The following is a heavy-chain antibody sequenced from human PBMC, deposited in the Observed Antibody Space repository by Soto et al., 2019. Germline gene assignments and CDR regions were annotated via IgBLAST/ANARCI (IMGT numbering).Heavy chain of an antibody. Sequence: GGSLRLSCAASGFTFSRYSMNLVRQAPRKGLEWVSSISSSSSYIYYADSVRGRFTISRDNAKNSLYLQMNSLRAEDTAVYYCARDERDIVVVVAASDAFDIWGQGTMVTVSS. CDR1: GFTFSRYS. D-gene: IGHD2-15*01. J-gene: IGHJ3*02. CDR3: ARDERDIVVVVAASDAFDI. V-gene: IGHV3-21*01. CDR2: ISSSSSYI.